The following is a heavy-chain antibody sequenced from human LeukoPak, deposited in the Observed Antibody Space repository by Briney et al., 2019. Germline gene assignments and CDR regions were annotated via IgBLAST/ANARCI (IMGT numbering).Heavy chain of an antibody. CDR2: IYHSGST. J-gene: IGHJ4*02. CDR1: GYSISSGYY. D-gene: IGHD3-22*01. CDR3: ARVDDSSGYYSDPIDY. V-gene: IGHV4-38-2*02. Sequence: NPSETLSLTCTVSGYSISSGYYWGWIRQPPGKGLEWIGSIYHSGSTYYNPSLKSRVTIPVDTSKNQFSLKLSSVTAADTAVYYCARVDDSSGYYSDPIDYWGQGTLVTVSS.